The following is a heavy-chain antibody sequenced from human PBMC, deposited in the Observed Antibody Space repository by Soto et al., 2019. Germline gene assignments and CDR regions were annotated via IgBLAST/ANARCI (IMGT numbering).Heavy chain of an antibody. J-gene: IGHJ5*02. D-gene: IGHD2-2*03. CDR1: GGTFSSYA. Sequence: QVQLVQSGAEVKKPGSSVKVSCKASGGTFSSYAISWVRQAPGQGLEWMGGIIPIFGTANYAQKFQGRVTITADESTSTAYMELSSLRSEDTAVYYCARDDGYCSSTSGYANIWFDPWGQGTLVTVSS. CDR2: IIPIFGTA. CDR3: ARDDGYCSSTSGYANIWFDP. V-gene: IGHV1-69*01.